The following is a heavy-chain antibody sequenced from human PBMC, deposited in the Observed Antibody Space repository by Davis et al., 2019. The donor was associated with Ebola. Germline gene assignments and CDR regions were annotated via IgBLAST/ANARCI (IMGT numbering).Heavy chain of an antibody. J-gene: IGHJ6*02. Sequence: PGGSLRLSCAASGFTFSNYWMNWVRQAPGKGLEWVATIKQDGSEEYYVDSVKGRFTISRDNAKNSLYLQMNSLRAEDTAVYYCARDRPLDFFFGDYYGMDVWGQGTTVTVSS. CDR1: GFTFSNYW. CDR3: ARDRPLDFFFGDYYGMDV. CDR2: IKQDGSEE. V-gene: IGHV3-7*01. D-gene: IGHD3-16*01.